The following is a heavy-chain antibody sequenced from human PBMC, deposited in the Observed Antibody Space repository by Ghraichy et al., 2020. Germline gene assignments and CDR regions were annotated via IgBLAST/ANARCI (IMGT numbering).Heavy chain of an antibody. D-gene: IGHD3-3*01. CDR3: ARGREDDDWGGYAPPAAGDC. V-gene: IGHV4-34*01. Sequence: SETLSLTCAVSGGSFSGYYWAWIRQSPGKGLECIGEINYSGTSNYNPSLKNRVSMSVDASKSHFSLNLKSLTAADTAVYYCARGREDDDWGGYAPPAAGDCWGQGNLGTVS. J-gene: IGHJ4*02. CDR2: INYSGTS. CDR1: GGSFSGYY.